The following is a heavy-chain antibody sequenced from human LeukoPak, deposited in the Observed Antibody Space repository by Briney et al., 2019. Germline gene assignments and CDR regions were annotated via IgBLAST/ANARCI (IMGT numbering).Heavy chain of an antibody. CDR1: GFTFSSYW. CDR2: IKQDGSEK. J-gene: IGHJ6*02. Sequence: GGSLRLSCAASGFTFSSYWMSWVRQAPGKGLEWVAIIKQDGSEKYYVDSVKGRFTISRDSAKNSLYLQMNSLRAEDTAVYYCAREQLRFLEWPKRNYYYYGMDVWGQGTTVTVSS. CDR3: AREQLRFLEWPKRNYYYYGMDV. V-gene: IGHV3-7*03. D-gene: IGHD3-3*01.